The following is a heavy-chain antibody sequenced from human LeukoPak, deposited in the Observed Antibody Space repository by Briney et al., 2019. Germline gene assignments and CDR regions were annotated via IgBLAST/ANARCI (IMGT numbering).Heavy chain of an antibody. D-gene: IGHD2-15*01. CDR1: ADSISSSSYY. CDR3: ARHKAAAEYDAFHI. J-gene: IGHJ3*02. Sequence: SETLSLTCTVSADSISSSSYYWGWSRQPPGKGLEWIGSIYYSGSTCYNPSLKSRVTISVDTSKNQFALKLSSVTAADTAVYYCARHKAAAEYDAFHIWGQGTMVTVSS. V-gene: IGHV4-39*01. CDR2: IYYSGST.